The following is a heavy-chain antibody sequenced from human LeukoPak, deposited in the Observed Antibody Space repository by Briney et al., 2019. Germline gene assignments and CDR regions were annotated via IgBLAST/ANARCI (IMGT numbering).Heavy chain of an antibody. J-gene: IGHJ6*02. CDR2: ISSSSSYI. D-gene: IGHD3-10*01. Sequence: GGSLRLSCAASGFTFSSYSMNWVRQAPGKGLEWVSSISSSSSYIYYADSVKGRFTISRDNAKNSLYLQMNSLRAEDTAVYYCARERFGDLAPNYGMDVWGQGTTVTVSS. CDR1: GFTFSSYS. V-gene: IGHV3-21*01. CDR3: ARERFGDLAPNYGMDV.